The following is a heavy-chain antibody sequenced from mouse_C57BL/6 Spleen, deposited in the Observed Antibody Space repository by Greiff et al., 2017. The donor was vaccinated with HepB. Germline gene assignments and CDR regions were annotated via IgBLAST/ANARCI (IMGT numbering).Heavy chain of an antibody. CDR2: IYPGDGDT. CDR3: ARLDGNYWYFDV. Sequence: VQLQQSGAELVKPGASVKISCKASGYAFSSYWMNWVKQRPGKGLEWIGQIYPGDGDTNYNGKFKGKATLTADKSSSTAYMQLSSLTSEDSAVYFCARLDGNYWYFDVWGTGTTVTVSS. J-gene: IGHJ1*03. CDR1: GYAFSSYW. D-gene: IGHD2-1*01. V-gene: IGHV1-80*01.